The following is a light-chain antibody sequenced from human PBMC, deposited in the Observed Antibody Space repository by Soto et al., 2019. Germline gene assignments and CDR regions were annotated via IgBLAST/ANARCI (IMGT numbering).Light chain of an antibody. J-gene: IGKJ3*01. CDR3: QQYGSSPIT. V-gene: IGKV3-20*01. CDR1: QSVSDSC. CDR2: GAS. Sequence: EIVLTQSPGTLSLSPGERATLSCRASQSVSDSCLAWYQQKPGQAPRLLIYGASSRATGIPDRFSGSGSGRHFTLTISRLEAEDFAAYYCQQYGSSPITFGPGTKVDIK.